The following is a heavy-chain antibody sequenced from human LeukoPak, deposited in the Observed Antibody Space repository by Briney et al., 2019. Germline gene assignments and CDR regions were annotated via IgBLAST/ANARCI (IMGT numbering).Heavy chain of an antibody. Sequence: SETLSLTCTVSGGSISGSTYYWGWIRQPPGKGLEWIGTIYYRGSTYYNPSLKSRVTISVDTSKNQFSLKLTSVTAADTAVYYCARLGRTYYDFWSGPWGQGTLVTVSS. J-gene: IGHJ5*02. D-gene: IGHD3-3*01. CDR1: GGSISGSTYY. CDR2: IYYRGST. V-gene: IGHV4-39*01. CDR3: ARLGRTYYDFWSGP.